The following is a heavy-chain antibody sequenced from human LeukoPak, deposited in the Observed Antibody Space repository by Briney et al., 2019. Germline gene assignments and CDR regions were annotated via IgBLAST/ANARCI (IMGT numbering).Heavy chain of an antibody. J-gene: IGHJ2*01. V-gene: IGHV4-4*02. CDR2: IYHSGST. Sequence: PSETLSLTCAVSGGSISSSNWWRWVRQPPGKGLEWIGEIYHSGSTNYNPSLKSRVTISVDKSKNQFSLKLSSVTAADTAVYYCARDQYCSGGSCYSLGFDLWGRGTLVTVSS. CDR1: GGSISSSNW. CDR3: ARDQYCSGGSCYSLGFDL. D-gene: IGHD2-15*01.